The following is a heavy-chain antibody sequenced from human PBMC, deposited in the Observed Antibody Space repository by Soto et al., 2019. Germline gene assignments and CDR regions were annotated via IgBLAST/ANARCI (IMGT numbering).Heavy chain of an antibody. J-gene: IGHJ4*02. Sequence: QVQLQESGPGLVKPSETLSLTCTVSGASISTHYWSWIRQPPGEGLEWIAYVHNSGSTNYNPSLKSRVTISLDTSKNQFSLKLSSVNAADTAVYYCARGAGWYDYWGQGTQVTVSS. D-gene: IGHD6-19*01. CDR3: ARGAGWYDY. CDR1: GASISTHY. CDR2: VHNSGST. V-gene: IGHV4-59*11.